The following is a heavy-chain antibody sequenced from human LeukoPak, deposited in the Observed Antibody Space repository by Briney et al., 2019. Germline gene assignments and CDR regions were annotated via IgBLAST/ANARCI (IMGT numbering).Heavy chain of an antibody. D-gene: IGHD3-16*02. CDR1: GFTFSNAW. V-gene: IGHV3-15*01. CDR2: IKSKTDGGTT. J-gene: IGHJ4*02. Sequence: SGRSLRLSCAASGFTFSNAWMSWVRQAPGKGLEWVGRIKSKTDGGTTDYAAPVKGRFTISRDDSKNTLYLQMNSLKTEDTAVYYCTTERYDYVWGSYRHSRIDYWGQGTLVTVSS. CDR3: TTERYDYVWGSYRHSRIDY.